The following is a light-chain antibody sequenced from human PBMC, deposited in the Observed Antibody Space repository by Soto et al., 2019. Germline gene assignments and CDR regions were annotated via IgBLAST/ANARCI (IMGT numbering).Light chain of an antibody. CDR3: QQYYSTPPSGVYT. Sequence: DIVMTQSPDSLAVSLGERATINCKSSQSVLYSSNNKNYLAWYQQKPGQPPKLLIYWASTRESGVPDRFSGSGSGTDFTLTISSLQAEDVAVYDCQQYYSTPPSGVYTFGQGTKLEIK. CDR2: WAS. CDR1: QSVLYSSNNKNY. V-gene: IGKV4-1*01. J-gene: IGKJ2*01.